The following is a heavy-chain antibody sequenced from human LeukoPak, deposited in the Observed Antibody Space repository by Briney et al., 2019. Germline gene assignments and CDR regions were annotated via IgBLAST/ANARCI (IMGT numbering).Heavy chain of an antibody. Sequence: GGSLRLSCAASEFIVSANYMSWVRQAPGKGLEWVSLIYSGGSTYYADSVKGRFTISRDNSKNTLYLQMNSLRAEDTAVYYCAKAANEWELLAGYFDYWGQGTLVTVSS. CDR3: AKAANEWELLAGYFDY. CDR2: IYSGGST. V-gene: IGHV3-53*01. CDR1: EFIVSANY. J-gene: IGHJ4*02. D-gene: IGHD1-26*01.